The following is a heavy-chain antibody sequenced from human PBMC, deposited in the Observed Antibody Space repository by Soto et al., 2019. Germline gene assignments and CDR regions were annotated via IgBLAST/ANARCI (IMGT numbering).Heavy chain of an antibody. CDR2: VSAGGDMT. D-gene: IGHD3-10*01. CDR1: GFTFSSYA. V-gene: IGHV3-23*01. Sequence: VHLLESGGHLVQPGGSLRLSCAASGFTFSSYAMSWVRQAPGKELEWVSSVSAGGDMTYYSDSVKGRFTISRDNSNNALFLQMNSLRIEDTALYYCARGDRGGSGSPASYYYSGLDVWGQGTTVTVS. CDR3: ARGDRGGSGSPASYYYSGLDV. J-gene: IGHJ6*02.